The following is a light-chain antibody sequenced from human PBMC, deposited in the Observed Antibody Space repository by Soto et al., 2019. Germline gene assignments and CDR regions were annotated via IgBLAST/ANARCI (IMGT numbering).Light chain of an antibody. CDR2: KAS. V-gene: IGKV1-5*03. Sequence: DIQMTQSPSTLSGPVGDRVTITCRASQTISSWLAWYQQKPWKAPKLLIYKASTFKSGVPSRFSGSGSGAEFTLTISGLQPDDFATYYCQHYNSYSEAFGRGTKVELK. CDR1: QTISSW. J-gene: IGKJ1*01. CDR3: QHYNSYSEA.